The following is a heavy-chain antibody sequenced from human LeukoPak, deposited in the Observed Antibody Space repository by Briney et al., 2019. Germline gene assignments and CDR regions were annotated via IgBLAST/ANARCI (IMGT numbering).Heavy chain of an antibody. J-gene: IGHJ6*03. Sequence: GASVKVSCKASGGTFSSYAISWVRQAPGQGLEWMGGIIPIFGTANYAQKFQGRVTITADESTSTAYMELSSLRSEDTAVYYCASSPYYCDSSGPYYYYMDVWGKGTTVTVSS. D-gene: IGHD3-22*01. CDR2: IIPIFGTA. CDR1: GGTFSSYA. CDR3: ASSPYYCDSSGPYYYYMDV. V-gene: IGHV1-69*13.